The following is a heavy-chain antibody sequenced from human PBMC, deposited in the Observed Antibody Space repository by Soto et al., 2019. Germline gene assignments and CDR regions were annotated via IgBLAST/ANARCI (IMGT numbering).Heavy chain of an antibody. CDR2: ISGSGGST. Sequence: PGASLRLSFEASGFTFSSYSMSWVRQAPGKGLEWVSAISGSGGSTYYADSVKGRFTISRDNSKNTLYLQMNSLRAEDTAVYYCAKDSHYDSSGYSSPHYFDYWGQGT. CDR3: AKDSHYDSSGYSSPHYFDY. D-gene: IGHD3-22*01. CDR1: GFTFSSYS. J-gene: IGHJ4*02. V-gene: IGHV3-23*01.